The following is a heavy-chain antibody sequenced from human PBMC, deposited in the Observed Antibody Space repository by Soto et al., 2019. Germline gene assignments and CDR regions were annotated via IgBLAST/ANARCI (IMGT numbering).Heavy chain of an antibody. J-gene: IGHJ4*02. CDR1: GGTFGNSA. V-gene: IGHV1-69*13. CDR3: ARDVSSDTTGFRGYDL. CDR2: FIPIFVSA. Sequence: SVKVSCKASGGTFGNSAISWVRQAPGQGLEWMGVFIPIFVSAHYAPKFQGRITITADESTSTAYMELSGLTSEDTAIYYCARDVSSDTTGFRGYDLWGQGTQVTVSS. D-gene: IGHD3-10*01.